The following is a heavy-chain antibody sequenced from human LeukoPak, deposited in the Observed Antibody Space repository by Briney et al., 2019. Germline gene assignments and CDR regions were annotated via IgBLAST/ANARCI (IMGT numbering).Heavy chain of an antibody. CDR1: GGSFSGYY. J-gene: IGHJ3*02. D-gene: IGHD3-10*01. V-gene: IGHV4-34*01. Sequence: ASETLSLTCAVYGGSFSGYYWSWIRQPPGEGLEWIGEINHSGSTNYNPSLKSRVTISVDTSKNQFSLKLSSVTAADTAVYYCARHLLWFGEYDAFDIWGQGTMVTVSS. CDR3: ARHLLWFGEYDAFDI. CDR2: INHSGST.